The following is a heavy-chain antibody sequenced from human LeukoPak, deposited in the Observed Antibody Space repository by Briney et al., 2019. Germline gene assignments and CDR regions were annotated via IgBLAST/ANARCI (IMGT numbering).Heavy chain of an antibody. CDR2: IYYSGST. V-gene: IGHV4-59*08. J-gene: IGHJ4*02. Sequence: PSETLSLTCTVSGGSISSYYWSWIRQPPGKGLEWIGYIYYSGSTNYNPSLKSRVTISVGTSKNQFSLKLSSVTAADTAVYYCARHYDSSGYYYLSSFDYWGQGTLVTVSS. CDR1: GGSISSYY. CDR3: ARHYDSSGYYYLSSFDY. D-gene: IGHD3-22*01.